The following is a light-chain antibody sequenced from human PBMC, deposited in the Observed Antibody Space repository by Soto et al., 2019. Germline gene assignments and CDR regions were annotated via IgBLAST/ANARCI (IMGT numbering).Light chain of an antibody. J-gene: IGLJ1*01. CDR1: KGEISYI. Sequence: QPVLTSTSPPSAFPGSSVQLPRTLNKGEISYIIAWHQQQPGKAPRYLMKLEGSGSYKKGSGVPDRFSGSSSGADRYLTISNLQSEDEADYYCETWDSNIHVFGTGTKVTVL. CDR3: ETWDSNIHV. V-gene: IGLV4-60*03. CDR2: LEGSGSY.